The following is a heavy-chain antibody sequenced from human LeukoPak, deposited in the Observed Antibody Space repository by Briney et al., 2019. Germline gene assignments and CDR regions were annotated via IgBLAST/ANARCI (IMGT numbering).Heavy chain of an antibody. CDR3: ARGEDSSGYRNWFDP. Sequence: GGSLRLSCAASGFTFSSYAMHWVRQAPGKGLEWVAFIRYDGSNKYYADSVKGRFTISRDNSKNTLYLQMNSLRAEDTAVYYCARGEDSSGYRNWFDPWGQGTLVTVSS. CDR2: IRYDGSNK. CDR1: GFTFSSYA. J-gene: IGHJ5*02. V-gene: IGHV3-30*02. D-gene: IGHD3-22*01.